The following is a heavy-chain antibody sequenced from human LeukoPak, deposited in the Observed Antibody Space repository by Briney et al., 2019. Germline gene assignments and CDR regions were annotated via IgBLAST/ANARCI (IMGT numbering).Heavy chain of an antibody. V-gene: IGHV3-30*03. Sequence: PGRSLRLSCAASGFTFSSYGMHWVRQAPGKGLEWVAVISYDGSNKYYADSVKGRFTISRDNAKNSLYLQMNSLRDEDTAVYYCARVRGPNYDFWSGSYYYYGMDVWGQGTAVTVSS. D-gene: IGHD3-3*01. CDR1: GFTFSSYG. J-gene: IGHJ6*02. CDR3: ARVRGPNYDFWSGSYYYYGMDV. CDR2: ISYDGSNK.